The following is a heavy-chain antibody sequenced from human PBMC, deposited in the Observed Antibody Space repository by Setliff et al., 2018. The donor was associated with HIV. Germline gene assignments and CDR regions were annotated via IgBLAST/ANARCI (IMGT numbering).Heavy chain of an antibody. CDR2: IYTSGST. D-gene: IGHD6-13*01. J-gene: IGHJ2*01. V-gene: IGHV4-61*09. CDR3: GWAAAATGLRG. Sequence: PSETLSLTCSVSGGSIISGSYYWSWIRQPAGKGLEWIGHIYTSGSTNYNPSLKSRVTISVDTSKNQFSLKLSSVTAADTAVYYCGWAAAATGLRGWGRGTLVTV. CDR1: GGSIISGSYY.